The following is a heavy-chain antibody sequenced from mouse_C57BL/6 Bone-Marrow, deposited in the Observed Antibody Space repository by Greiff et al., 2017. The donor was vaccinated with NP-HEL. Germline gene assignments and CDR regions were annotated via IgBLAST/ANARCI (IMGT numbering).Heavy chain of an antibody. Sequence: EVKVVESEGGLVQPGSSMKLSCTASGFTFSDYYMAWVRQVPEKGLEWVANINYDGSSTYYLDSLKSRFIISRDNAKIILYLQMSSLKSEDTATYYCARALGSSYGYFDVWGTGTTVTVSS. CDR1: GFTFSDYY. J-gene: IGHJ1*03. CDR3: ARALGSSYGYFDV. D-gene: IGHD1-1*01. V-gene: IGHV5-16*01. CDR2: INYDGSST.